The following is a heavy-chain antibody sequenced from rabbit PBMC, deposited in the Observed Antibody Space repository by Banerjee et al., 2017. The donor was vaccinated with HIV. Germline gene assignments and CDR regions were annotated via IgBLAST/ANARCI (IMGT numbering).Heavy chain of an antibody. J-gene: IGHJ4*01. V-gene: IGHV1S45*01. CDR3: ARDLAGVTGWNFNL. CDR2: IYGGSGRT. Sequence: QEQLKETGGGLVQPEGSLTLTCTASGFSFSSSYYMCWVRQAPGKGLEWIGCIYGGSGRTYYAIWMISRFTISKTSSTTVALQMTSLTAADTATYFCARDLAGVTGWNFNLWGQGTLVTVS. D-gene: IGHD4-1*01. CDR1: GFSFSSSYY.